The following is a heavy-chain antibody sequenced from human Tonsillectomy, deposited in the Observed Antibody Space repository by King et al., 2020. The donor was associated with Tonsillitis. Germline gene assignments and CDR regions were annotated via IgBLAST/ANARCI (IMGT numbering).Heavy chain of an antibody. D-gene: IGHD6-13*01. CDR3: ARVKVESGAAAGSYYMDV. CDR1: GGSFSGYY. Sequence: VQLQQWGAGLLKPSETLSLTCAVYGGSFSGYYWSWIRQPPGKGLEWIGEINHSGSTNYNPSLKSRVTISVDTSKNQFSQKLSSVTAADTAVYYCARVKVESGAAAGSYYMDVWGKGTTVTVSS. CDR2: INHSGST. J-gene: IGHJ6*03. V-gene: IGHV4-34*01.